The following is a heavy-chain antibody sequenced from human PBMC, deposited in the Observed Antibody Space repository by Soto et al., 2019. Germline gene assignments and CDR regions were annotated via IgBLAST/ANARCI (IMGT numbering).Heavy chain of an antibody. V-gene: IGHV3-30*18. CDR3: AKEPTTIFGRYGMDV. CDR2: ISYDGSNK. J-gene: IGHJ6*02. D-gene: IGHD3-3*01. CDR1: GFTFSSYG. Sequence: ESGGGVVQPGRSLRLSCAASGFTFSSYGMHWVRQAPGKGLEWVAVISYDGSNKYYADSVKGRFTISRDNSKNTLYLQMNSLRAEDTAVYYCAKEPTTIFGRYGMDVWGQGTTVTVSS.